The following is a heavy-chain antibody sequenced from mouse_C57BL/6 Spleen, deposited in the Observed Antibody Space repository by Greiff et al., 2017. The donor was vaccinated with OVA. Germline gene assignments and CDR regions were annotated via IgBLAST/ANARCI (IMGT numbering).Heavy chain of an antibody. CDR2: ISDGGSYT. V-gene: IGHV5-4*03. Sequence: EVKVVESGGGLVKPGGSLKLSCAASGFTFSSYAMSWVRQTPEKRLEWVATISDGGSYTYYPDNVKGRFTISRDTAKNNLYLQMSHLKSEDTAMYYCASDYYGSSYRYFDVWGTGTTVTVSS. J-gene: IGHJ1*03. D-gene: IGHD1-1*01. CDR1: GFTFSSYA. CDR3: ASDYYGSSYRYFDV.